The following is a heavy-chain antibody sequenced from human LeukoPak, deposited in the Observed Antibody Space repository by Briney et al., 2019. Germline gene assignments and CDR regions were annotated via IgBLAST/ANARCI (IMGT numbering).Heavy chain of an antibody. CDR1: GCTFTSYG. CDR3: ASLVPITGTPHYYYYGMDV. J-gene: IGHJ6*02. V-gene: IGHV1-69*13. Sequence: SVKVSCKASGCTFTSYGISWVRQAPGQGLEWMGGIIPIFGTANYAQKFQGRVTITADESTSTAYMELSSLRSEDTAVYYCASLVPITGTPHYYYYGMDVWGQGTTVTVSS. CDR2: IIPIFGTA. D-gene: IGHD1-20*01.